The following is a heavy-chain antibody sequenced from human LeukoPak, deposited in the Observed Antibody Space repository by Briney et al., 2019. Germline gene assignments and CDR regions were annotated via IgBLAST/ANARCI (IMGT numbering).Heavy chain of an antibody. V-gene: IGHV1-2*02. CDR1: GYTFTSYG. J-gene: IGHJ6*03. Sequence: ASVKVSCKASGYTFTSYGISWVRQAPGQGLEWMGWINPNSGGTNYAQKFQGRVTMTRDTSISTAYMELSRLRSDDTAVYYCARDPVANYYYYMDVWGKGTTVTVSS. D-gene: IGHD5-12*01. CDR2: INPNSGGT. CDR3: ARDPVANYYYYMDV.